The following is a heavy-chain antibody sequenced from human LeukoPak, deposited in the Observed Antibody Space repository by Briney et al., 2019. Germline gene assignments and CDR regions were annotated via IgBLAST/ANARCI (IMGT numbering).Heavy chain of an antibody. CDR1: GYTFTAYN. J-gene: IGHJ4*02. CDR2: MSPERGGT. D-gene: IGHD6-13*01. CDR3: ISDLYMAAASPDY. Sequence: ASVTVSFQSSGYTFTAYNMHWVRQAPGQGPEGVGWMSPERGGTNYAQKFQGRATMTRETYITTDYKELTRLTSDDTAVYYCISDLYMAAASPDYWGQGTLVTVSS. V-gene: IGHV1-2*02.